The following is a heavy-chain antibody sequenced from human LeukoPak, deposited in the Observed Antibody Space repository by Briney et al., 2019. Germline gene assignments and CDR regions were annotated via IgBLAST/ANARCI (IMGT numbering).Heavy chain of an antibody. D-gene: IGHD6-13*01. J-gene: IGHJ3*02. CDR2: INWNGGST. Sequence: PGGSLRLSXAASGFTFDDYGMSWVRQAPGKGLEWVSGINWNGGSTGYADSVKGRFTISRDNAKNSLYLQMNSLRAEDTALYYCARYSGSSWYEHAFDIWGQGTMVTVSS. CDR3: ARYSGSSWYEHAFDI. CDR1: GFTFDDYG. V-gene: IGHV3-20*04.